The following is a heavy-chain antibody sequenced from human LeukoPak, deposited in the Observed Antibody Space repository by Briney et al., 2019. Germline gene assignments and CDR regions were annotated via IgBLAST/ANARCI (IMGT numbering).Heavy chain of an antibody. V-gene: IGHV4-38-2*02. Sequence: SETLSLTCTVSGYSISSGYYWGWIRQPPGKGLEWIGSIYHSGATYYNPSLKSRVTISVDTSKNQFSLKLSSVTAADTAVYYCARDRAALIGFHYWGQGTPVTVSS. J-gene: IGHJ4*02. CDR2: IYHSGAT. D-gene: IGHD2-15*01. CDR1: GYSISSGYY. CDR3: ARDRAALIGFHY.